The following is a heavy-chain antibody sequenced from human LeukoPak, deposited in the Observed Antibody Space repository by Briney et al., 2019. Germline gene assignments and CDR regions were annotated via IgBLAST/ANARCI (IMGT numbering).Heavy chain of an antibody. D-gene: IGHD6-6*01. CDR1: GYTFTSYD. CDR2: MNPNSGNT. V-gene: IGHV1-8*01. J-gene: IGHJ6*03. Sequence: ASVKVSCKASGYTFTSYDINWVRQATGQGLEWMGWMNPNSGNTGYAQKFQGRVTMTRNTSISTAYMGLSSLRSEDTAVYYCARGLRIIAARRKKYYYYYMDVWGKGTTVTVSS. CDR3: ARGLRIIAARRKKYYYYYMDV.